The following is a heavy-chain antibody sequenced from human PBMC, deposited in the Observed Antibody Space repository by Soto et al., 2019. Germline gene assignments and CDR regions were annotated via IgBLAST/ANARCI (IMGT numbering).Heavy chain of an antibody. CDR2: IIPIFGTA. CDR1: GGTFSSYA. Sequence: SVKVSCKASGGTFSSYAISWVRQAPGQGLEWMGGIIPIFGTANYAQKFQGRVTITADESTSTAYMELSSLRSEDTAVYYCASRRRDIAAARNAHAYWGQGTLVIVS. D-gene: IGHD6-13*01. J-gene: IGHJ4*02. CDR3: ASRRRDIAAARNAHAY. V-gene: IGHV1-69*13.